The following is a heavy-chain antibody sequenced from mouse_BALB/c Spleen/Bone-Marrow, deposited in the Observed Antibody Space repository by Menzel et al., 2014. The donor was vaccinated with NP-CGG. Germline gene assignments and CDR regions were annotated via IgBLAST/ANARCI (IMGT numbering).Heavy chain of an antibody. CDR1: GFNIKDTY. D-gene: IGHD1-1*01. CDR3: ARSIDYGTAWFAY. Sequence: VQLKESGAELVKPGASVKLSCTASGFNIKDTYMYWVKQRPEQGLEWIGRIDPANGNTKYDPKFQGKATITADTSSNTAYLRLSSLTSEDTAVYYCARSIDYGTAWFAYWGQGTLVTVSA. J-gene: IGHJ3*01. CDR2: IDPANGNT. V-gene: IGHV14-3*02.